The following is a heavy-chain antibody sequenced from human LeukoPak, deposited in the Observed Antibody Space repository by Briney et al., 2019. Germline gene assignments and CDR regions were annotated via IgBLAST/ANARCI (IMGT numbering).Heavy chain of an antibody. J-gene: IGHJ6*03. V-gene: IGHV4-59*11. Sequence: SETLSLTCTVSGGSISSHYWSWIRQPPGKGLEWIGYIYYSGSTNYNPSLKSRVTISVDTSKNQFSLKLSSVTAADTAVYYCARVGRSSSWYLNYYYYHYMDVWGKGTTVTVSS. D-gene: IGHD6-13*01. CDR1: GGSISSHY. CDR2: IYYSGST. CDR3: ARVGRSSSWYLNYYYYHYMDV.